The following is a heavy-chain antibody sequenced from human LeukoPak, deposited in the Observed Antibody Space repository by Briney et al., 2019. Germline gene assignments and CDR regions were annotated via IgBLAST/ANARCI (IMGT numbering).Heavy chain of an antibody. CDR3: ARGRYSSGWYPRD. D-gene: IGHD6-19*01. Sequence: PSETLSLTCTVSGGSVSSGSYYWSWNRPPPGKGLEWIGYIYYSGSTNYNPSLKSRVTISVDTSKNQFSLKLSSVTAADTAVYYCARGRYSSGWYPRDWGQGTLVTVSS. J-gene: IGHJ4*02. CDR1: GGSVSSGSYY. CDR2: IYYSGST. V-gene: IGHV4-61*01.